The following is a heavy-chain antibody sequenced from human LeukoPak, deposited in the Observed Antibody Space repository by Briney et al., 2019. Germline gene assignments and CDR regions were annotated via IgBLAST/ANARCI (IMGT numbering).Heavy chain of an antibody. CDR1: GVTFNNYG. J-gene: IGHJ4*02. D-gene: IGHD6-19*01. CDR3: ARRSGIAVAGAFDY. V-gene: IGHV3-30*02. CDR2: IRYDGSNK. Sequence: GGSLRLSCEATGVTFNNYGMHWVRQAPGKGLEWLAFIRYDGSNKYYADSVKGRFTISRDNSKNTLYLQMNSLRAEDTAVYYCARRSGIAVAGAFDYWGQGTLVTVSS.